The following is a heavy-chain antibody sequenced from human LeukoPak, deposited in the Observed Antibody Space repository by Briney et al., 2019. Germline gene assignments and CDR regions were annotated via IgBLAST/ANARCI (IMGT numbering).Heavy chain of an antibody. CDR1: GYTFTGYY. V-gene: IGHV1-2*02. D-gene: IGHD3-16*01. CDR3: ARGASFRLGYYYMDV. J-gene: IGHJ6*03. CDR2: INPNSGGT. Sequence: ASVKVSCKASGYTFTGYYMHWVRQAPGQGLEWMGWINPNSGGTNYAQKFQGRVTMTRDTSISTAYMELSRLRSDDTAVYYCARGASFRLGYYYMDVWGKGTTVTVSS.